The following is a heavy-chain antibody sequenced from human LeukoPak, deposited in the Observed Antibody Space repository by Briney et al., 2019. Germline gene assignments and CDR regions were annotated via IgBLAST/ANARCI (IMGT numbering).Heavy chain of an antibody. D-gene: IGHD4-11*01. CDR3: ARDRDDYPYY. J-gene: IGHJ4*02. CDR2: ISSSSSYI. CDR1: GFIFSSYS. Sequence: PGGSLRLSCAASGFIFSSYSMNWVRQAPGKGLEWVSSISSSSSYIYYADSVKGRFTISRDNAKNSLYLRMNSLGAEDTAVYYCARDRDDYPYYWGQGTLVTVSS. V-gene: IGHV3-21*01.